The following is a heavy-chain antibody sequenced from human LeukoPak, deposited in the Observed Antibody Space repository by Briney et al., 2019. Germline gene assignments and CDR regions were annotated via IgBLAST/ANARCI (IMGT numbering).Heavy chain of an antibody. CDR3: ASLDIVATTKPPSFDY. CDR2: IIPIFGTA. Sequence: ASVKVSCKASGGTFSSYAISWARQAPGQGLEWMGGIIPIFGTANYAQKFQGRVTITADESTSTAYMGLSSLRSEDTAVYYCASLDIVATTKPPSFDYWGQGTLVTVSS. CDR1: GGTFSSYA. D-gene: IGHD5-12*01. J-gene: IGHJ4*02. V-gene: IGHV1-69*13.